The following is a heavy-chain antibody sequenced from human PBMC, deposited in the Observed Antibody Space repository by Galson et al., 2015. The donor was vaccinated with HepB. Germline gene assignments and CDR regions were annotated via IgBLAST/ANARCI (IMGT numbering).Heavy chain of an antibody. CDR3: VFLRGNDLKPLDY. V-gene: IGHV6-1*01. CDR1: GDSVSSKSAA. D-gene: IGHD4-23*01. Sequence: CAISGDSVSSKSAAWNWIRQSPSRGLEWLGRTWYRSKWYNGYAVSVKSRITINPDTSKNQFSLHLNSVTPEDTAVYYCVFLRGNDLKPLDYWGQGILVTVSS. J-gene: IGHJ4*02. CDR2: TWYRSKWYN.